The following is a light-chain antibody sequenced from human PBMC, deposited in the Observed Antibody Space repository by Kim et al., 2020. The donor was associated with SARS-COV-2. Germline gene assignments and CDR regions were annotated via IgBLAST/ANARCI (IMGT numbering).Light chain of an antibody. J-gene: IGLJ2*01. CDR3: AAWDDSLNGVV. CDR1: SSNIGSNT. V-gene: IGLV1-44*01. Sequence: GQRFTISCSAGSSNIGSNTVNWYQPPPGTAPKLLIYSNNQRPSGVPDRFSGSKSGTSASLAISGLQSEDEADYYCAAWDDSLNGVVFGGGTQMTVL. CDR2: SNN.